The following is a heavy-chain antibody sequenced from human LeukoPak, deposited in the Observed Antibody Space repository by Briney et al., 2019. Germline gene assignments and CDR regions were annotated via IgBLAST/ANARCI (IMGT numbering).Heavy chain of an antibody. Sequence: GGSLRLSCAASGFTFSSYGMSWVRQAPGKGLEWVSAISGSGGSTYYADSVKGRFTISRDNSKNTLYLQMNSLRAEDTDVYYCAKDRSSGWYDYFDYWGQGTLVTVSS. CDR3: AKDRSSGWYDYFDY. V-gene: IGHV3-23*01. J-gene: IGHJ4*02. D-gene: IGHD6-19*01. CDR2: ISGSGGST. CDR1: GFTFSSYG.